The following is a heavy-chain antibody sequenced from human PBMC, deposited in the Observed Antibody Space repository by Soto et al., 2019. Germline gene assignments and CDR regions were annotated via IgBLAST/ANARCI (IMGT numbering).Heavy chain of an antibody. CDR2: IRSKANSYAT. Sequence: GESLKISCAASGFTFSGSAMHWVRQASGKGLEWVGRIRSKANSYATAYAASVKGRFTISRDDSKNTAYLQMNSLKTEDTAVYYCTRVLSSGYYYWFDWFDPWGQGTLVTVSS. CDR1: GFTFSGSA. J-gene: IGHJ5*02. CDR3: TRVLSSGYYYWFDWFDP. V-gene: IGHV3-73*01. D-gene: IGHD3-22*01.